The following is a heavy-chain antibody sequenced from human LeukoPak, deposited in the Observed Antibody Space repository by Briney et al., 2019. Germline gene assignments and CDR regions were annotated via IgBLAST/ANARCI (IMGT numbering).Heavy chain of an antibody. J-gene: IGHJ4*02. V-gene: IGHV3-30*02. Sequence: PGGSLRLSCAASGFTFSSYGMHWVRQAPGKGLEWVAFIRYDGSNKYYADSVKGRFTISRDNSKNTLYLQMNSLRAEDTAVYYCAKRAREYSSSWYTFDYWGREPWSPSPQ. CDR2: IRYDGSNK. D-gene: IGHD6-13*01. CDR1: GFTFSSYG. CDR3: AKRAREYSSSWYTFDY.